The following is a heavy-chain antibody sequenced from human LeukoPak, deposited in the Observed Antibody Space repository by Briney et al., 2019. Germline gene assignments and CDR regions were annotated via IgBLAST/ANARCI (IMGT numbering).Heavy chain of an antibody. CDR3: AKGGYYFDY. Sequence: GGSLRLSCAAPGLTFSSFGMHWVRQAPGKGLEWVAFIRYDASTEYYADSAKGRFTISRDNSKNTLYLQMNSLRPEDTAVYYCAKGGYYFDYWGQGNPVAVSS. V-gene: IGHV3-30*02. D-gene: IGHD3-16*01. J-gene: IGHJ4*02. CDR1: GLTFSSFG. CDR2: IRYDASTE.